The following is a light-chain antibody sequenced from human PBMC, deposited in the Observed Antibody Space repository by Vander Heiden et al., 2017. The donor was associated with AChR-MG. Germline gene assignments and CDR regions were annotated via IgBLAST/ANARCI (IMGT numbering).Light chain of an antibody. CDR2: GGS. CDR3: CSYAGSGTLV. CDR1: SSDVGSYNL. J-gene: IGLJ3*02. V-gene: IGLV2-23*01. Sequence: QSALTQPASVSGSPGQSITISCTGTSSDVGSYNLVSWYQQHPDRAPKLIVYGGSKRPSGVSNRFSGSRSGNTASPTISGLQAEDEGDYYCCSYAGSGTLVFGGGTKLTVL.